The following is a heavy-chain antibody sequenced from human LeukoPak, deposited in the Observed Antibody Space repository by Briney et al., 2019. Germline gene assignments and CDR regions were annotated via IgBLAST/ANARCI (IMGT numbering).Heavy chain of an antibody. Sequence: ASVKVSCKASGYTFTGYYMHWVRQAPGRGLEWMGWINPNGGGTNYAQKFQGRVTMTRDTSTSTVYMELSSLGSEDTAVYYCARDGGYDILTGYCNYWGQGTLVTVSS. J-gene: IGHJ4*02. V-gene: IGHV1-2*02. CDR2: INPNGGGT. CDR3: ARDGGYDILTGYCNY. CDR1: GYTFTGYY. D-gene: IGHD3-9*01.